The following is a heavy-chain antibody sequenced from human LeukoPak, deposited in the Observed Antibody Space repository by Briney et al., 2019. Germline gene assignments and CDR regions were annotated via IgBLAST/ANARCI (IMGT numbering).Heavy chain of an antibody. CDR2: ISYDGSQT. J-gene: IGHJ4*02. CDR1: GFTFSSYP. Sequence: QAGGSLRLSCAASGFTFSSYPMHWVRQAPGKGLEWVAVISYDGSQTYYADSVKGRFTISRDNSKHTLYLQMNSLRAEDTAVYYCARSAGNYYAPLSHWGQGALVTVSS. CDR3: ARSAGNYYAPLSH. D-gene: IGHD1-26*01. V-gene: IGHV3-30*04.